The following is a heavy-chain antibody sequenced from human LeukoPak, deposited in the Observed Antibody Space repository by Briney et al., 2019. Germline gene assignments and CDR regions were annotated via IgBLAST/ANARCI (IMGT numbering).Heavy chain of an antibody. V-gene: IGHV4-30-4*07. CDR3: ARVSSGAPIWWYFDY. D-gene: IGHD1-26*01. CDR1: GGSISSGGYS. J-gene: IGHJ4*02. CDR2: IYYSGST. Sequence: SETLSLTCAVSGGSISSGGYSWSWIRQPPGKGLEWIGYIYYSGSTYYNPSLKSRVTISVDTSKNQFSLKLSSVTAADTAVYYCARVSSGAPIWWYFDYWGQGTLVTVSS.